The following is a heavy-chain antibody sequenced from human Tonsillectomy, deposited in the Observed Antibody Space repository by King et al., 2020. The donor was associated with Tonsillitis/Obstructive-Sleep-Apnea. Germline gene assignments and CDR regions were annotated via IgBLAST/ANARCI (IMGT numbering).Heavy chain of an antibody. V-gene: IGHV3-23*04. Sequence: VQLVESGGGVVQPGGSLSLSCAASGFIFSHYAMSWVRQAPGKGLEWVSGNSGSGGSTYYADSVKGRFTISRDYSKNTLSLQMNSLRAEDTAIYYCAKDNVEGSYYLDYWGQGPLVTVSS. CDR1: GFIFSHYA. CDR2: NSGSGGST. D-gene: IGHD3-10*01. J-gene: IGHJ4*02. CDR3: AKDNVEGSYYLDY.